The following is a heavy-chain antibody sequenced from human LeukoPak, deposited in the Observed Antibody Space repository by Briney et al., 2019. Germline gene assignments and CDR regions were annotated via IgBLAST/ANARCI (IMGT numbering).Heavy chain of an antibody. V-gene: IGHV4-59*08. CDR2: IDYSGST. Sequence: SETLSLTCTVSGGSISSYYWSWIRQPPGKGLEWIGYIDYSGSTAYNPSLNGRVAVSVDTSKNQFSLKLRSVTAADTAVYYCARLTGVNWGPGILVTVS. J-gene: IGHJ4*02. CDR1: GGSISSYY. D-gene: IGHD3-9*01. CDR3: ARLTGVN.